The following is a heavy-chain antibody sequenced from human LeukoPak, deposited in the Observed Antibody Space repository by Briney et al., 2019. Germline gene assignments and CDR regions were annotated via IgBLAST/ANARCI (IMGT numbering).Heavy chain of an antibody. Sequence: GGSLRLSCAASGFTFSSYAMHWVRQAPGKGLEWVSGISGSGSSTYADSVKGRFTISRDNSKNTLYLQMNSLRAEDTAVYYCAKEGRVGASVYFQHWGQGTLVTVSS. J-gene: IGHJ1*01. CDR3: AKEGRVGASVYFQH. CDR1: GFTFSSYA. V-gene: IGHV3-23*01. CDR2: ISGSGSST. D-gene: IGHD1-26*01.